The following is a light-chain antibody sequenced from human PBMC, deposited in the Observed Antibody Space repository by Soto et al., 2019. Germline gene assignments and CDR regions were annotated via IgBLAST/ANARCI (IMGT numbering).Light chain of an antibody. CDR1: QDIITW. V-gene: IGKV1-12*01. CDR2: TAS. J-gene: IGKJ1*01. CDR3: QQTDSFPIT. Sequence: DIQMTQSPSSVTASVGDRVTIACRASQDIITWLAWYQQKPGKAPNLLIYTASNLQSGVPSRFSGSGSGTHFTLTISSLQPEDFGTYYCQQTDSFPITFGQGTKVDI.